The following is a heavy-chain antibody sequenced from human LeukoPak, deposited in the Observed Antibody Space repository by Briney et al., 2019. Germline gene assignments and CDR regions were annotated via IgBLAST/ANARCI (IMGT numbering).Heavy chain of an antibody. Sequence: SETLSLTCTVSGGSISSYYWSWIRQPAGKGLEWIGRIYTSGSTNYNPSLKSRVTMSVDTSKNQFSLKLSSVTAADTAVYYCARLDYGERSGQFDYWGQGTLVTVSS. CDR2: IYTSGST. V-gene: IGHV4-4*07. CDR1: GGSISSYY. CDR3: ARLDYGERSGQFDY. J-gene: IGHJ4*02. D-gene: IGHD4-17*01.